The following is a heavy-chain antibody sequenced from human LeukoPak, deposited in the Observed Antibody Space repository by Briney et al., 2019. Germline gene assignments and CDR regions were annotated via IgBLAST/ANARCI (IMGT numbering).Heavy chain of an antibody. D-gene: IGHD5-12*01. CDR3: ARSHVDIVATTYYYYYGMDV. CDR2: INAGNGNT. Sequence: ASVKVSCKASGYTFTSYAMHWVRQAPGQRLEWMGWINAGNGNTKYSQKFQGRVTITRDTSASTAYMELSSLRSEDTAVYYCARSHVDIVATTYYYYYGMDVWGQGTTVTVSS. J-gene: IGHJ6*02. CDR1: GYTFTSYA. V-gene: IGHV1-3*01.